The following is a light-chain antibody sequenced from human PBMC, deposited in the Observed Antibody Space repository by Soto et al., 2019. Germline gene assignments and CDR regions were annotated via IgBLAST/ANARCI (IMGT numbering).Light chain of an antibody. J-gene: IGKJ1*01. CDR2: DAS. CDR3: QQYNNWPPA. CDR1: QSVGSD. Sequence: ETVMTQSPATLSVSPGERATLSCRASQSVGSDVAWYQQKPGQAPRLLIHDASTRATDIPARFSGSGSGTEFTLTISSLQSEDFAVYYCQQYNNWPPAFGQGTKVDIK. V-gene: IGKV3-15*01.